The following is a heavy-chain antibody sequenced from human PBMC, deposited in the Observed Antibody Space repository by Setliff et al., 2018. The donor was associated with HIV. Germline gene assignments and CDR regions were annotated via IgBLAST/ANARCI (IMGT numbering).Heavy chain of an antibody. CDR1: GGSISNSRYY. CDR3: ASNYCSAGSCYLDY. Sequence: SETLSLTCTVSGGSISNSRYYWGWIRQPPGKGLEWIGSIYYTGSTYDNPSLKSRVTISVDTSKNQFSLELSSVTAADTAVYYCASNYCSAGSCYLDYWGQGTLVTVSS. J-gene: IGHJ4*02. D-gene: IGHD2-15*01. CDR2: IYYTGST. V-gene: IGHV4-39*01.